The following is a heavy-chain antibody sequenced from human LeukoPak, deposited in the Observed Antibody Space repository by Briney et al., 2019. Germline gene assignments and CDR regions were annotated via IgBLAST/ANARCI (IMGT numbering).Heavy chain of an antibody. V-gene: IGHV4-34*01. D-gene: IGHD6-6*01. J-gene: IGHJ5*02. CDR1: GGSFSGYY. CDR2: INHSGST. CDR3: ARGGIGIAARAALRWFDP. Sequence: ASETLSLTCAVYGGSFSGYYRSWIRQPPGKGLEWIGEINHSGSTNYNPSLKSRVTISVDTSKNQFSLKLSSVTAADTAVYYCARGGIGIAARAALRWFDPWGQGTLVTVSS.